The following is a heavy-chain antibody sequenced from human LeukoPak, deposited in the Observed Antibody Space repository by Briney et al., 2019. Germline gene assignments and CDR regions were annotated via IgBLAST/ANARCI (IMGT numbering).Heavy chain of an antibody. D-gene: IGHD3-10*01. CDR2: INPNSGGT. CDR3: AREAYGSGSRSAFDI. Sequence: ASVKVSCKASGYTFTSYDINWVRQATGQGLEWMGWINPNSGGTNYAQKFQGWVTMTRDTSISTAYMELSRLRSDDTAVYYCAREAYGSGSRSAFDIWGQGTMVTVSS. J-gene: IGHJ3*02. V-gene: IGHV1-2*04. CDR1: GYTFTSYD.